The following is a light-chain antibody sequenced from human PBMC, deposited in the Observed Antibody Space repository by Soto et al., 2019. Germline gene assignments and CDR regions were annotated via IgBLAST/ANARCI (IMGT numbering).Light chain of an antibody. CDR1: QSVSSY. V-gene: IGKV3-11*01. CDR2: DAS. J-gene: IGKJ1*01. CDR3: QQRSNWPWK. Sequence: EIVLTQSPATLSLSPGERATLSCRASQSVSSYLAWYQQKPGQAPRLLIYDASNRATVIPARFSGSGSGTDFTLTISSLEPEDFAVYYCQQRSNWPWKFGQGTKVEIK.